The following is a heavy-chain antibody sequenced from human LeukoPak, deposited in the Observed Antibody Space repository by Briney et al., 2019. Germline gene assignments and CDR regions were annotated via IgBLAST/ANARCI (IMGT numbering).Heavy chain of an antibody. CDR3: ASLRGDAFDI. Sequence: SETLSLTCTVSGGSISSSSYYWGWIRQLPGKGLEWIGSIYYSGSTYYNPSLKSRVTISVDTSKNQFSLKLSSVTAADTAVYYCASLRGDAFDIWGQGTMVTVSS. CDR2: IYYSGST. J-gene: IGHJ3*02. CDR1: GGSISSSSYY. V-gene: IGHV4-39*07.